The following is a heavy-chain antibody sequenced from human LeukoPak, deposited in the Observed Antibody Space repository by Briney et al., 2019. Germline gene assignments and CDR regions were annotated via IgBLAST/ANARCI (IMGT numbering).Heavy chain of an antibody. D-gene: IGHD3-16*01. CDR3: AKNLGPFDV. V-gene: IGHV3-23*01. CDR2: IGGAGT. CDR1: GFTFNDFA. Sequence: PGGSLRLSCAASGFTFNDFAMTWVRQAPGKGLEWVSSIGGAGTYYADSVKGRFTISRDNSKNMLYLQLNSLRAGDTAMYYCAKNLGPFDVRGQGTMVTVSS. J-gene: IGHJ3*01.